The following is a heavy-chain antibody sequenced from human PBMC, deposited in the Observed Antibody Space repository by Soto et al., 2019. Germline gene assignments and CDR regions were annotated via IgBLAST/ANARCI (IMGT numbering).Heavy chain of an antibody. J-gene: IGHJ6*02. CDR3: AKERPDGYYDFWSGYYMDGMDV. Sequence: LRLSCAASGFTFSSYGMHWVRQAPGKGLEWVAVISYDGSNKYYADSVKGRFTISRDNSKNTLYLQMNSLRAEDTAVYYCAKERPDGYYDFWSGYYMDGMDVWGQGTTVTVSS. D-gene: IGHD3-3*01. CDR2: ISYDGSNK. CDR1: GFTFSSYG. V-gene: IGHV3-30*18.